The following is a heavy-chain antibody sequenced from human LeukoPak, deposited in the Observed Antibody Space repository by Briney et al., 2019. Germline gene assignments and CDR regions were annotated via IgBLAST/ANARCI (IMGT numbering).Heavy chain of an antibody. D-gene: IGHD2-2*01. V-gene: IGHV4-61*02. CDR3: APQAAVVPAANWFDP. Sequence: PSQTLSLTCTVSGGSISSGSYYWSWIRQPAGKGLEWIGRIYTSGSTNYNPSLKSRVTISVDTSKNQFSLKLSSVTAADTAVYHCAPQAAVVPAANWFDPWGQGTLVTVSS. J-gene: IGHJ5*02. CDR1: GGSISSGSYY. CDR2: IYTSGST.